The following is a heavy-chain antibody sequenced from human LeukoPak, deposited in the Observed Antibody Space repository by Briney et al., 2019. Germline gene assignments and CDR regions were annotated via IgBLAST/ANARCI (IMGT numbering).Heavy chain of an antibody. V-gene: IGHV3-23*01. D-gene: IGHD6-13*01. J-gene: IGHJ4*02. Sequence: GGSLRLSCAASGFTFSSYAMSWVRQAPGKGLEWVSAISGSGGSTYYADSVKGRFTISRDNSKNTLYLQMNSLRAEDTAVYYCARGRYPFSIAAAGIGYWGQGTLVTVSS. CDR1: GFTFSSYA. CDR3: ARGRYPFSIAAAGIGY. CDR2: ISGSGGST.